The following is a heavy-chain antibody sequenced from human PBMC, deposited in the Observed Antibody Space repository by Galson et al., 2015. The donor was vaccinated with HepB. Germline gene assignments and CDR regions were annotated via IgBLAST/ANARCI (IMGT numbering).Heavy chain of an antibody. CDR2: IRSKTYGGTT. CDR3: TRDSAIAVAETWDY. CDR1: VFTFGDYA. Sequence: SLRLSCAASVFTFGDYAMSWVRQAPGKGLEWVGFIRSKTYGGTTEYAASVKGRFTISRDDSKSIAYLQMNSLKTEDTAVYYCTRDSAIAVAETWDYWGQGTLVTVSS. D-gene: IGHD6-19*01. V-gene: IGHV3-49*04. J-gene: IGHJ4*02.